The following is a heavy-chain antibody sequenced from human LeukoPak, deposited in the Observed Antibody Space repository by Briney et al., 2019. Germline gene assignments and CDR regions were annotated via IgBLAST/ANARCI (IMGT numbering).Heavy chain of an antibody. CDR2: ISSSSSTI. CDR1: GFTFSSYS. CDR3: ARNYGGYSH. D-gene: IGHD4-23*01. J-gene: IGHJ4*02. V-gene: IGHV3-48*01. Sequence: GGSLRLSCAASGFTFSSYSMNWVCQAPGKGLEWVSYISSSSSTIYYADSVKGRFTISRDNAKNSLYLQMNSLRAEDTALYYCARNYGGYSHWGQGTLVTVSS.